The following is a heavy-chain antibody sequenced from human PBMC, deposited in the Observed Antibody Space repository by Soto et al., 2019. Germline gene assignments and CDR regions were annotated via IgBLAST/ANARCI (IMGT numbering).Heavy chain of an antibody. Sequence: SETLSLTCAVSGGSISSGGYSWIWIRQPPGKGLEWIGYIYHSGSTYYNPSLKSRVTISVDRSKDQFSLKLSSVTAADTAVYYCAREGTVYNWFDPWGQGTLVTVSS. CDR3: AREGTVYNWFDP. CDR2: IYHSGST. V-gene: IGHV4-30-2*01. CDR1: GGSISSGGYS. J-gene: IGHJ5*02. D-gene: IGHD3-10*01.